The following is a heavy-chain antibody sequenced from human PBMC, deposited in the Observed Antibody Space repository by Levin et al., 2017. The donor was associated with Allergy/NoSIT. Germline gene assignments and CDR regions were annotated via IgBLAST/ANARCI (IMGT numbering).Heavy chain of an antibody. CDR3: ARQLGNFWWGYNYFDN. CDR1: GFTFSSYE. V-gene: IGHV3-48*03. CDR2: ISSSGSTI. J-gene: IGHJ4*02. Sequence: GGSLRLSCAASGFTFSSYEMNWVCQAPGTGQEWVSYISSSGSTIYYSDSVKGRFPISSDNAKKSLYLQRNSLRAEDTAFYYCARQLGNFWWGYNYFDNWGQGTLVTVSS. D-gene: IGHD3-3*01.